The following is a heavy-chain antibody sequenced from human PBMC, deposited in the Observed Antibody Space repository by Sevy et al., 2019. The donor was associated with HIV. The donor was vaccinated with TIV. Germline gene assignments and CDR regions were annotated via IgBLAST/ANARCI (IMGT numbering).Heavy chain of an antibody. CDR1: GGSITNNNYY. V-gene: IGHV4-39*01. Sequence: SETLSLTCTVSGGSITNNNYYWGWIRQSPGKGLEWIGTINYSGSTDYHPSLKSRVTVSVDTSKNQISLRLGSVTAADTAVYYCARHSLFTIFGVVIDPKMYYFDYWGQGTLVTVSS. J-gene: IGHJ4*02. D-gene: IGHD3-3*01. CDR2: INYSGST. CDR3: ARHSLFTIFGVVIDPKMYYFDY.